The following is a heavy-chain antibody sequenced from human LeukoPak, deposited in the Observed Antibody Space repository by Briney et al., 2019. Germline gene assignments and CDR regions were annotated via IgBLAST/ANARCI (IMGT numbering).Heavy chain of an antibody. Sequence: GGSLRLSCAASGLTFNFYAMHWVRQAPGKGLEWVAFIRYDGSNKYFADSVKGRFTISRDNSKNTLFLQMNSLRAEDTAVYYCARGGYYNILTGFRGRFLGFDYWGQGTLVTVSS. CDR2: IRYDGSNK. CDR1: GLTFNFYA. CDR3: ARGGYYNILTGFRGRFLGFDY. J-gene: IGHJ4*02. V-gene: IGHV3-30*02. D-gene: IGHD3-9*01.